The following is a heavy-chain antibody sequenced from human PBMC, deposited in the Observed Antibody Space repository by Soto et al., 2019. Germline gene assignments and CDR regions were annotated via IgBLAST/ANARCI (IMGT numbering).Heavy chain of an antibody. CDR1: GGSLTGYY. J-gene: IGHJ4*02. D-gene: IGHD5-12*01. Sequence: QVQLQQWGAGLLKPSETLSLTCAVNGGSLTGYYWSWIRQPPGKGLEWIGEIKDGGSTNYSPSLRSRVTISADTSKNQFSLRLNSVTAADTAVYFCARAQEGIVATHWDQGTLVTVSS. CDR3: ARAQEGIVATH. V-gene: IGHV4-34*01. CDR2: IKDGGST.